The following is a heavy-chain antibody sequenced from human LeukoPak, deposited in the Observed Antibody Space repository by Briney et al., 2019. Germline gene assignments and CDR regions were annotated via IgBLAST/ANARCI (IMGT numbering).Heavy chain of an antibody. V-gene: IGHV3-30*02. Sequence: PGGSLRLSCAASGFTFSSYGMHWVRQAPGKGLEWVAFVRYDGSNKYYADSVKGRFTISRDNSKNTLYLQMNSLRAEDTAVYYCAKDPPRALHTDGYPQGYYFDYWGQGTLVTVSS. D-gene: IGHD5-24*01. CDR1: GFTFSSYG. J-gene: IGHJ4*02. CDR2: VRYDGSNK. CDR3: AKDPPRALHTDGYPQGYYFDY.